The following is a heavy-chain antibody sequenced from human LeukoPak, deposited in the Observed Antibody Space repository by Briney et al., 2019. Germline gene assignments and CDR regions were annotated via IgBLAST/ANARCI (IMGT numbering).Heavy chain of an antibody. CDR1: GYTFTSYD. D-gene: IGHD3-22*01. CDR3: ALSSYYDSSGYYLLNAFDI. Sequence: ASVKVSCKASGYTFTSYDINWVRQAPGQGLEWMGWMNPNSGNTGYAQKFQGRVTITRNTSISTAYMELSSLRSEDTAVYYCALSSYYDSSGYYLLNAFDIWGQGTMVTVSS. J-gene: IGHJ3*02. V-gene: IGHV1-8*03. CDR2: MNPNSGNT.